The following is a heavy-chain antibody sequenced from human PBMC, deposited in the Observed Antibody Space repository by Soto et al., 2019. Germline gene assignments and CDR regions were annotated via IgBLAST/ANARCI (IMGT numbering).Heavy chain of an antibody. CDR3: AKASTYYYDSSGYYLGY. V-gene: IGHV3-30*18. CDR2: ISYDGSNE. CDR1: GFTFSSYG. Sequence: LRLSCAASGFTFSSYGMHWVRQAPGKGLEWVAVISYDGSNEYYADSVKGRFTISRDNSKNTLYLQMNSLRAEDTAVYYCAKASTYYYDSSGYYLGYWGQGTLVTVSS. J-gene: IGHJ4*02. D-gene: IGHD3-22*01.